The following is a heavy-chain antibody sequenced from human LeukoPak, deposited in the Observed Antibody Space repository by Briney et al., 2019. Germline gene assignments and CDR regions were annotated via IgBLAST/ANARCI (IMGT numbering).Heavy chain of an antibody. CDR3: AKGISSKSY. CDR1: GFTFSSYS. D-gene: IGHD2-2*01. Sequence: WGSLRLSCAASGFTFSSYSMNWVRQAPGKGLEWVSSIDTSSRYIYYGDSVKGRFTISRDNAKNSLYLQMNSLRAEDTAVYYCAKGISSKSYWGQGTLVTVSS. CDR2: IDTSSRYI. V-gene: IGHV3-21*01. J-gene: IGHJ4*02.